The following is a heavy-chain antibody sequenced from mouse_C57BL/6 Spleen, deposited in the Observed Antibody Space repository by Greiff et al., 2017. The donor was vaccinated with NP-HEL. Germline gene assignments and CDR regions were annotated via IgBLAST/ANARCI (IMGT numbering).Heavy chain of an antibody. CDR3: ARRTVVALDAMDY. Sequence: QVQLQQSGAELAKPGASVKLSCKASGYTFTSYWMHWVKQRPGQGLEWIGYINPSSGYTKYNQKFKDKATLNADKSSSTAYMQLSILTYEDSAVYYCARRTVVALDAMDYWGQGTSVTVSS. CDR1: GYTFTSYW. CDR2: INPSSGYT. V-gene: IGHV1-7*01. D-gene: IGHD1-1*01. J-gene: IGHJ4*01.